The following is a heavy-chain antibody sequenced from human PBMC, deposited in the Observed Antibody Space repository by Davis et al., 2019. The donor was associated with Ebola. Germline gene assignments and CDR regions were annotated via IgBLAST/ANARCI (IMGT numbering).Heavy chain of an antibody. Sequence: YVDSVKGRFTFSRDNAKNTLYLQMNSLRAEDTAVYYCARGAVTTLLNWGQGTLVTVSS. J-gene: IGHJ4*02. V-gene: IGHV3-74*01. D-gene: IGHD4-17*01. CDR3: ARGAVTTLLN.